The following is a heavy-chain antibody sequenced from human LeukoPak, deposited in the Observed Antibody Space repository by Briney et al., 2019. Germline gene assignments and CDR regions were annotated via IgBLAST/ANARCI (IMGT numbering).Heavy chain of an antibody. Sequence: GGSLRLSCAASGFTFSDHYMDWVRRAPGKGLEWVGRTRNKANSYTTQYAASVKGRFTISRDDSKNSLYLQMNSLKTEDTAVYYCARSYSSGITRDFGAFDIWGQGTMVTVSS. CDR3: ARSYSSGITRDFGAFDI. CDR1: GFTFSDHY. CDR2: TRNKANSYTT. V-gene: IGHV3-72*01. D-gene: IGHD3-22*01. J-gene: IGHJ3*02.